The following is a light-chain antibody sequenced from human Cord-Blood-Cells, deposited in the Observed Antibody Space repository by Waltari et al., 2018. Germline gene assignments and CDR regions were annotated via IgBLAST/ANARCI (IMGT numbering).Light chain of an antibody. V-gene: IGLV1-47*01. J-gene: IGLJ2*01. CDR2: RNN. CDR1: SSTIGSNY. Sequence: QSVLTQPPSASGTPGQRVTISCSGSSSTIGSNYVYWYQQLPGTAPKLLIYRNNQQPSGVPDRFSGSKSGTSASLAISGLRSEDEADYYCAAWDDSLSAHVVFGGGTKLTVL. CDR3: AAWDDSLSAHVV.